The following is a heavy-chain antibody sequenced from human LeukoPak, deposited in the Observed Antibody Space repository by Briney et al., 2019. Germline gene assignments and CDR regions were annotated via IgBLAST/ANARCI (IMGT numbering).Heavy chain of an antibody. CDR3: TREEVVVAATRHYYYYYGMDV. J-gene: IGHJ6*02. Sequence: PGGSLRLSCTASGFTFGDYAMSWVCQAPGKGLGRGGFIRSKAYGGTTEYAASVKGRFTISRDESKSIAYLQMNSLKTEDTAVYYCTREEVVVAATRHYYYYYGMDVWGQGTTVTVSS. CDR1: GFTFGDYA. V-gene: IGHV3-49*04. D-gene: IGHD2-15*01. CDR2: IRSKAYGGTT.